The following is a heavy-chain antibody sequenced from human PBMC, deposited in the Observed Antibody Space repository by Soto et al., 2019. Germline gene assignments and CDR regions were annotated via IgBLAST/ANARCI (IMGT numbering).Heavy chain of an antibody. V-gene: IGHV3-74*01. D-gene: IGHD2-15*01. CDR3: ARDRGGPPLRYYYGMDV. J-gene: IGHJ6*02. CDR1: GFTFSSDW. Sequence: PGGSLRLSCAASGFTFSSDWMHWVRQAPGKGLVWVSRINTDGFNKYYADSVKGRFTISRDNSKNTLYLQMNSLRAEDTAVYYCARDRGGPPLRYYYGMDVWGQGTTVTVSS. CDR2: INTDGFNK.